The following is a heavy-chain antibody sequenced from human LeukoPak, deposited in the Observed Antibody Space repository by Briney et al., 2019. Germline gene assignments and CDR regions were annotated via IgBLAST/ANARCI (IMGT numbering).Heavy chain of an antibody. J-gene: IGHJ4*02. Sequence: GGSLRLSCAASGFTFSSHSMHWVRQAPGKGLEWISYISISTSTIYYADSVKGRFTISRDNAKNSLYLQMNSLRAEDTAVYYCARAWELPVFDYWGQGTLVTVSS. CDR3: ARAWELPVFDY. CDR1: GFTFSSHS. V-gene: IGHV3-48*04. D-gene: IGHD1-26*01. CDR2: ISISTSTI.